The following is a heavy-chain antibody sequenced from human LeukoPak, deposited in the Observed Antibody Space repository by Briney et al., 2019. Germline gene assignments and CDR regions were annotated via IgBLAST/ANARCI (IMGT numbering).Heavy chain of an antibody. CDR3: ARATDSGYDPFDS. J-gene: IGHJ4*02. Sequence: QTGGSLRLSCAASGFTFSSYWMNWVRQAPGKGLEWVANIKQDGSEKKYVDSVKGRFIISRDNSKNTLYLQMNTLRAEDTAMYYCARATDSGYDPFDSWGQGTLVTVSS. V-gene: IGHV3-7*01. D-gene: IGHD5-12*01. CDR1: GFTFSSYW. CDR2: IKQDGSEK.